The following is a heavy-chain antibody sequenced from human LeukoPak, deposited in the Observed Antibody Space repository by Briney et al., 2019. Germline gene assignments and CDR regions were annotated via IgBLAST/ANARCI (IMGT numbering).Heavy chain of an antibody. Sequence: GGSLRLSCAASGFTFSTYGIHWVRQAPGKGLEWVAFIRYDGTNKWYADSVKGRFTISRDNFKNMLYLQMNSLRAEDTAVYHCAKDRDYGDYPSAYYYYMDVWGKGTTVTVSS. CDR1: GFTFSTYG. V-gene: IGHV3-30*02. J-gene: IGHJ6*03. CDR3: AKDRDYGDYPSAYYYYMDV. CDR2: IRYDGTNK. D-gene: IGHD4-17*01.